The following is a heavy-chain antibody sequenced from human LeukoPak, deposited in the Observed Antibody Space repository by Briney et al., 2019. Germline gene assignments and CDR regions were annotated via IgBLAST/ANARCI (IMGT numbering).Heavy chain of an antibody. V-gene: IGHV3-48*01. D-gene: IGHD2-2*01. Sequence: GGSLRLSCAASGFTFSSYSMNWVRQAPGRGLEWVSYISSSSSTIYYADSVKGRFTISRDNAKNSLYLQMNSLRVEDTAVYYCARDPDQGRGFDYWGQGTLVTASS. CDR3: ARDPDQGRGFDY. CDR2: ISSSSSTI. CDR1: GFTFSSYS. J-gene: IGHJ4*02.